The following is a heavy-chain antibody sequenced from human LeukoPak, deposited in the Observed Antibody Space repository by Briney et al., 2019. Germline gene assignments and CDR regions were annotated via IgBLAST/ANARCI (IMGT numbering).Heavy chain of an antibody. CDR3: ATDWGSATKYVRAFDL. CDR2: ISGRTGDT. Sequence: GGSLRLSCAASGFTFSSCTMRWVRQAPGKGLEWVSSISGRTGDTYYADSVKGRFTISRDISKNTLYLQMNTLRAEDTAVYYCATDWGSATKYVRAFDLWGQGTKVTVSS. J-gene: IGHJ3*01. D-gene: IGHD3-16*01. V-gene: IGHV3-23*01. CDR1: GFTFSSCT.